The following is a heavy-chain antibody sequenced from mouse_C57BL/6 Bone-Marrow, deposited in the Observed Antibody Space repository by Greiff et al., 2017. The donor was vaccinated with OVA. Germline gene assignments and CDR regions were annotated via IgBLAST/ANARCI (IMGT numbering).Heavy chain of an antibody. J-gene: IGHJ4*01. CDR3: ARHVYYGSSGYAMDY. D-gene: IGHD1-1*01. Sequence: EVQRVESGGDLVKPGGSLKLSCAASGFTFSSYGMSWVRQTPDKRLEWVATISSGGSYTYYQDSVKGRFTISRDNAKNTLYLQMSSLKSEDTAMYYCARHVYYGSSGYAMDYWGQGTSVTVSS. CDR1: GFTFSSYG. V-gene: IGHV5-6*01. CDR2: ISSGGSYT.